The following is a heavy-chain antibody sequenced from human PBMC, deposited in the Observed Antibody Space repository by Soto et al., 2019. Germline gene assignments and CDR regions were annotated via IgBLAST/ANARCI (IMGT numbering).Heavy chain of an antibody. CDR1: GGSISSSSYY. CDR2: IYYSGST. D-gene: IGHD4-17*01. CDR3: ARLGTTVTTWYFDY. J-gene: IGHJ4*02. V-gene: IGHV4-39*01. Sequence: SETLSLTCTVSGGSISSSSYYWGWIRQPPGKGLEWIGSIYYSGSTYYNPSLKSRVTISVDTSKNQFSLKLSSVTAADTAVYYCARLGTTVTTWYFDYWGQGTLVTVSS.